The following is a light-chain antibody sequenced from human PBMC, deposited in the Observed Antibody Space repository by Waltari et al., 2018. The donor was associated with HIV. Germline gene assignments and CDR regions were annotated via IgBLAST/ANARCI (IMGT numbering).Light chain of an antibody. J-gene: IGLJ2*01. Sequence: ELTQSPSASGTPGQRVTISCSGSSSNIGTNYIYWYQQLPGTAPKLLIYRNNQRPSGVPDRFSGSKSGTSVFLAISGLRSEDEADYYCAAWDENLSGRVVFGGGTKLTVL. V-gene: IGLV1-47*01. CDR1: SSNIGTNY. CDR2: RNN. CDR3: AAWDENLSGRVV.